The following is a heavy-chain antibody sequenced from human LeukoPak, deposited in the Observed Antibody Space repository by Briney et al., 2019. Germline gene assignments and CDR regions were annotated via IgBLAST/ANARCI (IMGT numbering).Heavy chain of an antibody. D-gene: IGHD2-21*02. CDR2: ISAYNGNT. V-gene: IGHV1-18*01. Sequence: ASVKVSCKASGYTFTRYGISWVRQAPGQGLEWMGGISAYNGNTNYAQKFQGGVTMTTDTSTSTAYMELRSLRSDDTAVYYCARGVVVVTAIPFDYWGQGTLVTVSS. CDR3: ARGVVVVTAIPFDY. CDR1: GYTFTRYG. J-gene: IGHJ4*02.